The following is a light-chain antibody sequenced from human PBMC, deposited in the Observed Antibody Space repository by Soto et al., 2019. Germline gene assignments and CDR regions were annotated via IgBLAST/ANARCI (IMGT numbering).Light chain of an antibody. J-gene: IGKJ3*01. V-gene: IGKV3-20*01. CDR3: QDYGSSPFT. Sequence: EIVLTQSPGTLSLSPGERPILFCSGSHTITGNYLAWYPQRHGQXPRPLIYDISSRATGVPDRFSGSGSETDLTINIDRLEPEDVAVYYCQDYGSSPFTFGPGTKVDIK. CDR2: DIS. CDR1: HTITGNY.